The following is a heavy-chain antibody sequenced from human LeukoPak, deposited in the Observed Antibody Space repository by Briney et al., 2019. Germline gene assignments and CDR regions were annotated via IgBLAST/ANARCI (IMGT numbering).Heavy chain of an antibody. D-gene: IGHD6-13*01. J-gene: IGHJ4*02. CDR2: IYTSGST. Sequence: PSETLSLTCSVSGGSISTYYWSWFRQHAGKGQEWIGRIYTSGSTDYNPSLKSRVTMSVDTPKNQFSLKLSSVTAADTAVYYCAKDRSPRSLWYGKLVDYWGQGTLVTVSS. V-gene: IGHV4-4*07. CDR1: GGSISTYY. CDR3: AKDRSPRSLWYGKLVDY.